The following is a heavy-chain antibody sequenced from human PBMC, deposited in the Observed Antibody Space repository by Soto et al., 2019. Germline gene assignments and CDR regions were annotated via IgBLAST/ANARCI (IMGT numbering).Heavy chain of an antibody. V-gene: IGHV4-4*02. CDR2: IWHNGNT. CDR3: ARGARLSLEYHEYGMDV. Sequence: QVQLQESGPGLVKPSGTLSLTCAVSGGSISSNNWWIWVRQAPGKGLEWIGEIWHNGNTDYNPSLKGRVTISVDKSKNRFSLRLGSVTAADTALYYCARGARLSLEYHEYGMDVWGQGTTVIVSS. J-gene: IGHJ6*02. D-gene: IGHD6-6*01. CDR1: GGSISSNNW.